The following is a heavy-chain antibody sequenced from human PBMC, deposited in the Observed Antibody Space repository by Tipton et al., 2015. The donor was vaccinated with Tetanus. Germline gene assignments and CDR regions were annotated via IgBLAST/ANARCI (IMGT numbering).Heavy chain of an antibody. V-gene: IGHV4-34*01. CDR3: ARGWGSSWYYFDN. D-gene: IGHD6-13*01. CDR2: IHPGGNT. CDR1: GGSFSGYY. J-gene: IGHJ4*02. Sequence: TLSLTCAVYGGSFSGYYLTWIRQSPGKGLEWIGEIHPGGNTYYSASLKSRVTMSVDTSKNQFSLHLTSVTAADTAVYYCARGWGSSWYYFDNWGQGTLVTVSS.